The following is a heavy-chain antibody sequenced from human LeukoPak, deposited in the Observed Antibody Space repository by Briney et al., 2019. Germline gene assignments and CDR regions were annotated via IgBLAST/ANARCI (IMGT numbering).Heavy chain of an antibody. CDR1: GFTFSSYG. Sequence: PGRSLRLSCAASGFTFSSYGMHWVRQAPGKGLEWVAIISNVGSETYYVDSVKGRFTISRDNSKNMLYLQMNSLRTEDTAVYYCAKSWDTVTRGRTYFDYWGQGTLVTASS. CDR2: ISNVGSET. V-gene: IGHV3-30*18. CDR3: AKSWDTVTRGRTYFDY. D-gene: IGHD4-17*01. J-gene: IGHJ4*02.